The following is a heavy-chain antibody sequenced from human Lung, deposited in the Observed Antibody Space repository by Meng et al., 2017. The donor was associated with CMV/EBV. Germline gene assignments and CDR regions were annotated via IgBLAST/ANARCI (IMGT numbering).Heavy chain of an antibody. J-gene: IGHJ5*02. CDR1: AFTFSNYG. CDR3: AKDWSRYCTSTSCYKPWVDP. Sequence: ESLKISCAASAFTFSNYGMSWVRRAPGRGLEWVSGISAGGGSTYYADSVKGRFTVSRDNSKNTLYLQMNSLRAEDTAVYYCAKDWSRYCTSTSCYKPWVDPWGKGTVVTFSS. V-gene: IGHV3-23*01. CDR2: ISAGGGST. D-gene: IGHD2-2*01.